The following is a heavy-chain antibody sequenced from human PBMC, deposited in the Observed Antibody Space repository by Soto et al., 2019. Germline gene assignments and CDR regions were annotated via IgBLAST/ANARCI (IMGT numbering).Heavy chain of an antibody. J-gene: IGHJ6*02. CDR3: ARVGGWLDSLGYYGMDV. V-gene: IGHV1-2*04. D-gene: IGHD3-3*01. Sequence: GASVKVSCKASGYTFIGYYIHWVRQAPGQGLEWMGWINPNSGGTNYAQRFQGWVTMTRDRSISTAYMELSRLKSDDTAVYYCARVGGWLDSLGYYGMDVWGQGTTVTVSS. CDR2: INPNSGGT. CDR1: GYTFIGYY.